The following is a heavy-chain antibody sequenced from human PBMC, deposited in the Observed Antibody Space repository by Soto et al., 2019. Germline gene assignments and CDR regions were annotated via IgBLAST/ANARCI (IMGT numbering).Heavy chain of an antibody. Sequence: QVQLVQSGAEVKKPGSSVKVSCKASGGTFSSYAISWVRQAPGQGLEWMGGIIPIFGTANYAQKFQGRVTITADESTSTDYMELSSLRSEDTAVYYCAREKRIAAAGSACFDYWGQGTLVTVSS. CDR3: AREKRIAAAGSACFDY. D-gene: IGHD6-13*01. CDR2: IIPIFGTA. V-gene: IGHV1-69*12. J-gene: IGHJ4*02. CDR1: GGTFSSYA.